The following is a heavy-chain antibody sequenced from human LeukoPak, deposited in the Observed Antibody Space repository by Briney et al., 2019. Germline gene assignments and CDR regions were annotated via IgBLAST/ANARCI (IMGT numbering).Heavy chain of an antibody. CDR3: ARVAMFIVGATHAFDI. Sequence: SGGSLRLSCAASGFTFNNYNMNWVRQAPGKALEWVSSITSSGTYIFYADSVKGRFTISRDNAKNSLYLQMNSLGPEDTAVYYCARVAMFIVGATHAFDIWGQGTMVTVSS. CDR1: GFTFNNYN. J-gene: IGHJ3*02. V-gene: IGHV3-21*01. CDR2: ITSSGTYI. D-gene: IGHD1-26*01.